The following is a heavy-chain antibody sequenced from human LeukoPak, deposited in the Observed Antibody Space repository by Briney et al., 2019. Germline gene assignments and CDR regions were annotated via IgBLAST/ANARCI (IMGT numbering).Heavy chain of an antibody. V-gene: IGHV4-59*08. D-gene: IGHD3-22*01. Sequence: SETLSLTCTVSGGSLSSYYWSWIRQPPGKGLEWIGYIYYSGGTNYNPSLKSRVTISVDTSKNQFSLKLSSVTAADTAVYYCARHPDYYDSSAQFDYWGQGTLVTVSS. J-gene: IGHJ4*02. CDR1: GGSLSSYY. CDR2: IYYSGGT. CDR3: ARHPDYYDSSAQFDY.